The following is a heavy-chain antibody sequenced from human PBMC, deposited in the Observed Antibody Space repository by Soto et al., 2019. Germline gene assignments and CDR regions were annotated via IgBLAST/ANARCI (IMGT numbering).Heavy chain of an antibody. J-gene: IGHJ4*02. V-gene: IGHV4-59*01. CDR2: IFYSGST. Sequence: SETLSLTCTVSGGSIRSYYWTWIRQPPGKGLEWLGYIFYSGSTFYNPSLKSRVTISIHTSKSQFSLQLTSVTAVDTAVYYCARGAADTAMVDSWGQGTLVTVSS. CDR1: GGSIRSYY. D-gene: IGHD5-18*01. CDR3: ARGAADTAMVDS.